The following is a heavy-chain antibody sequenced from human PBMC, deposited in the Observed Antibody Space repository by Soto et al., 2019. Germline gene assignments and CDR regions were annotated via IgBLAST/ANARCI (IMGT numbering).Heavy chain of an antibody. Sequence: NPSETLSLTCTVSGGSISSYYWSWIRQPPGKGLEWIGYIYYSGSTNYNPSLKSRVTISVDASKNQFSLKLSSVTAADTAVYYCARHVTTVTTVDYWGQGTLVTVSS. V-gene: IGHV4-59*08. J-gene: IGHJ4*02. CDR3: ARHVTTVTTVDY. CDR2: IYYSGST. D-gene: IGHD4-17*01. CDR1: GGSISSYY.